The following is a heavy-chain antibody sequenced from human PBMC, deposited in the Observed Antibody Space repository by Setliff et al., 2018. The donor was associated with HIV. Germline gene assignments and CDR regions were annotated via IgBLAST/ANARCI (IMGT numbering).Heavy chain of an antibody. CDR2: IHHSGSP. J-gene: IGHJ4*02. CDR3: ASGWVRQARRCGGVIVLPPFDY. CDR1: GGSISSSDFY. Sequence: PSETLSLTCTVSGGSISSSDFYWNWIRQRPGKALEWIGYIHHSGSPSHNPSLKSRLTTSINASKSQFSLRLSSVTAAYTAVYYCASGWVRQARRCGGVIVLPPFDYWGQGTLVTVSS. D-gene: IGHD3-16*02. V-gene: IGHV4-31*03.